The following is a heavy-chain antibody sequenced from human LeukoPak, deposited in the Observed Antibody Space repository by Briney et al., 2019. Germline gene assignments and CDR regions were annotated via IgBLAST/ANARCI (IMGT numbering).Heavy chain of an antibody. V-gene: IGHV2-5*02. CDR2: IYWDDDK. CDR1: GFSLSTSGVG. D-gene: IGHD3-3*01. CDR3: AHSTYYDFWSGYYGGGYFQH. J-gene: IGHJ1*01. Sequence: SGPTLVKPTQTLTLTCTFSGFSLSTSGVGVGWIRQPPGKALEWLALIYWDDDKRYSPSLKSRLTITKDTSKNQVVLTMTNMDPVDTATYYCAHSTYYDFWSGYYGGGYFQHWGQGTLVTVSS.